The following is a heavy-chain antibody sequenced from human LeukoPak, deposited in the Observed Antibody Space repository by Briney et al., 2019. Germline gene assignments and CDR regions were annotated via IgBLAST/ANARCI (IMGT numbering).Heavy chain of an antibody. CDR1: GGSISSGGYY. D-gene: IGHD1-26*01. CDR2: IYHSGST. Sequence: PSETLSLTCTVSGGSISSGGYYWSWIRQPPGKGLEWIGYIYHSGSTNYNPSLKSRVTISVDTSKNQFSLKLSSVTAADTAVYYCAQLSGELLDYGMDVWGQGTMVTVSS. V-gene: IGHV4-61*08. CDR3: AQLSGELLDYGMDV. J-gene: IGHJ6*02.